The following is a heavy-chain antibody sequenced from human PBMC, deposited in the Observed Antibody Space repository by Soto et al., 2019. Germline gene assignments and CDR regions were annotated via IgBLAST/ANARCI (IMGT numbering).Heavy chain of an antibody. V-gene: IGHV3-30*02. CDR1: VFIFSNNG. CDR2: MSYDGSDT. Sequence: GGSLRLYCVGSVFIFSNNGMHWVRQTPGKGLEWVAFMSYDGSDTFYADSVKGRFTISRDNSKNTLFLHMSNLRAEDTAMYYCTIVRVADSALDHWGQGTLVTVSS. D-gene: IGHD3-10*02. CDR3: TIVRVADSALDH. J-gene: IGHJ4*02.